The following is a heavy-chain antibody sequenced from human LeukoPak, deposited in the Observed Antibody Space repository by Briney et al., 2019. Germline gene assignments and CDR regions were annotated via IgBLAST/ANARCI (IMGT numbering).Heavy chain of an antibody. Sequence: ASGKVSCKVSGYTLTELSIHWVRQAPGKGLEWMGGFDPEDGETIYAQKFQGRVTMTEDTSTDTAYMELSSLRSEDTAVYYCATRTRGEYDFWSGYRDRGFDYWGQGTLVTVSS. CDR2: FDPEDGET. CDR3: ATRTRGEYDFWSGYRDRGFDY. V-gene: IGHV1-24*01. D-gene: IGHD3-3*01. J-gene: IGHJ4*02. CDR1: GYTLTELS.